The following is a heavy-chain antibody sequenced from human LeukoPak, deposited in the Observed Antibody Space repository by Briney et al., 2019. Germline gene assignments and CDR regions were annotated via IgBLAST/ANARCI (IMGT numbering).Heavy chain of an antibody. V-gene: IGHV3-23*01. J-gene: IGHJ3*01. CDR2: IIGTGGNT. CDR3: AKEVRSGYGSAFDV. D-gene: IGHD5-12*01. CDR1: GFTFSSYA. Sequence: GGTLRLSCAASGFTFSSYAMNWVRQAPGKGLEWVSAIIGTGGNTDYADSVKGRFTISRDNSKNTLYLQMNSLGAEDTAVYHCAKEVRSGYGSAFDVWGQGTMVTVSS.